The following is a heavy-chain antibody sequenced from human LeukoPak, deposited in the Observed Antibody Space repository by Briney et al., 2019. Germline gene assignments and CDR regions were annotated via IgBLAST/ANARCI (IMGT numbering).Heavy chain of an antibody. CDR1: GFTFSSYG. V-gene: IGHV3-33*01. CDR2: IWYDGSNK. D-gene: IGHD4-11*01. J-gene: IGHJ6*02. Sequence: GRSLRLSCAASGFTFSSYGMHWVRQAPGKGLEWVAVIWYDGSNKYYADSVKGRFTISRDNAANTLYLRMSTLRAEDSAVYYCARGINSLSMDVWGQGTTVTVSS. CDR3: ARGINSLSMDV.